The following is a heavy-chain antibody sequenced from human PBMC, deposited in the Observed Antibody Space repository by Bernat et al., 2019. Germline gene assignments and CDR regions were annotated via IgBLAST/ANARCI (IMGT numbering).Heavy chain of an antibody. J-gene: IGHJ4*02. D-gene: IGHD2-15*01. CDR2: ISKDGSKE. CDR1: GFTFSSYA. V-gene: IGHV3-30*01. Sequence: VQLLESGGGLVQPGGSLRLSCAASGFTFSSYAMSWVRQAPGKGLEWVAAISKDGSKEYYADSVKGRFTISRDNSKNTVDLQINGLRAEDTTVYYCARETPPYYFDSWGQGALVTVSS. CDR3: ARETPPYYFDS.